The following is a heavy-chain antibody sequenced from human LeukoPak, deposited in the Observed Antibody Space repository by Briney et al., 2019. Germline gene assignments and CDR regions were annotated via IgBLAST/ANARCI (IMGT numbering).Heavy chain of an antibody. D-gene: IGHD1-14*01. CDR1: GYTLTELS. CDR3: ARYPLGIYYMDV. Sequence: SVKVSCKVSGYTLTELSMHWVRQAPGQGLEWMGGIIPIFGTANYAQKFQGRVTITTDESTSTAYMELSSLRSEDTAVYYCARYPLGIYYMDVWGKGTTVTVSS. J-gene: IGHJ6*03. V-gene: IGHV1-69*05. CDR2: IIPIFGTA.